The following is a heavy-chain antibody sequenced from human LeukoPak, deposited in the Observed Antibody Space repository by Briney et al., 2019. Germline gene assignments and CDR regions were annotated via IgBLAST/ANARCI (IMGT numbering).Heavy chain of an antibody. V-gene: IGHV3-7*03. CDR2: IKVDGSEK. D-gene: IGHD7-27*01. Sequence: PGGSLRLSCAAPGFTFSNYWMSWVRQAPGKGLEWVANIKVDGSEKYYLDSVKGRFTISRDNAKNSVYLQMNSLRTEDTAVYYCGRKTGVTGEAFDCWGQGTLVTVSS. CDR1: GFTFSNYW. J-gene: IGHJ4*02. CDR3: GRKTGVTGEAFDC.